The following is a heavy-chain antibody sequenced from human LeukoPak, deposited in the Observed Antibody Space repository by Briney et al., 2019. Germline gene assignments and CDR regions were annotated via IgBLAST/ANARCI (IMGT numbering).Heavy chain of an antibody. CDR2: IKQDGSEK. J-gene: IGHJ4*02. D-gene: IGHD1-26*01. V-gene: IGHV3-7*01. CDR3: AKDEPSGTHAY. CDR1: GFTFSTSW. Sequence: GGSLRLSCAASGFTFSTSWMSWVRQPPGKGLECVANIKQDGSEKYYVDSVKGRFTISRDNAKNSLYLQMNSLRAEDTAVYYCAKDEPSGTHAYWGQGTLITVSS.